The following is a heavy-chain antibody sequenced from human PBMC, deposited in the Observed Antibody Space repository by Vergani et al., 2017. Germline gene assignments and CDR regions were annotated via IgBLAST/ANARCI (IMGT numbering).Heavy chain of an antibody. D-gene: IGHD3-3*01. V-gene: IGHV2-26*01. CDR1: GFSLSNARMG. CDR2: IFSNDEK. CDR3: AHTHYDFWSGYSAYFDY. J-gene: IGHJ4*02. Sequence: QVTLKESGPVLVKPTETLTLTCTVSGFSLSNARMGVSWIRQPPGKALEWLAHIFSNDEKSYSTSLKSRLTISKDTSKNQVVLTMTNMDPVDTATYYCAHTHYDFWSGYSAYFDYWGQGTLVTVSS.